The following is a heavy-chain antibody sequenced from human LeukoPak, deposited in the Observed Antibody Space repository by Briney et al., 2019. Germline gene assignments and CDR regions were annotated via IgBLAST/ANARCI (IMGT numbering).Heavy chain of an antibody. CDR1: GFTFSSYA. Sequence: PGRSLRLSCAASGFTFSSYAMHWVRQAPGKGLEWVAVISYDGSNKYYADSVKGRFTISRDNSKNTLYLQMNGLRAEDTAVYYCARGRVAVAGTTLNFDYWGQGTLVTVSS. CDR3: ARGRVAVAGTTLNFDY. J-gene: IGHJ4*02. CDR2: ISYDGSNK. V-gene: IGHV3-30-3*01. D-gene: IGHD6-19*01.